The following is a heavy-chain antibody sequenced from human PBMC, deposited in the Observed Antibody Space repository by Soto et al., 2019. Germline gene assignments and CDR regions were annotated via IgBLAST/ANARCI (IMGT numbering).Heavy chain of an antibody. Sequence: QVQLVQSGAEVKKPGASVKVSCKASGYTFTSNGISWVRQAPGQGLEWMGWISTYNGNRHYAQNFQGRVSMTTDTSTSTAYMELRSLRSDDTAVYYCARESRDGYSDLWGQGTLVNVSS. CDR2: ISTYNGNR. V-gene: IGHV1-18*01. CDR1: GYTFTSNG. J-gene: IGHJ5*02. CDR3: ARESRDGYSDL. D-gene: IGHD4-4*01.